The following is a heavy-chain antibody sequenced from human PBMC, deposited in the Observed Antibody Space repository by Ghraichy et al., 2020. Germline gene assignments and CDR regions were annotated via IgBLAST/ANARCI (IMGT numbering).Heavy chain of an antibody. CDR1: GFTFSSYS. CDR2: ISSSSSTI. V-gene: IGHV3-48*02. Sequence: GGSLRLSCAASGFTFSSYSMNWVRQAPGKGLEWVSYISSSSSTIYYADSVKGRFTISRDNAKNSLYLQMNSLRDEDTAVYYCARDRDYDSTLIEAGAFDIWGQGTMVTVSS. CDR3: ARDRDYDSTLIEAGAFDI. J-gene: IGHJ3*02. D-gene: IGHD3-22*01.